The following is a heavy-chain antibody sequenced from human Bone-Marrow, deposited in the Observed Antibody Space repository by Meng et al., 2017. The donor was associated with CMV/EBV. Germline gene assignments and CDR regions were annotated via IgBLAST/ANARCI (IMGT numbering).Heavy chain of an antibody. D-gene: IGHD2-21*01. CDR1: GFTFSTYA. CDR2: IYSGGGST. Sequence: GESLKISCAASGFTFSTYATIWVRQAPGKGLEWVSVIYSGGGSTDYADSVKGRFSISRDNSKNTLYLQMNNLRVEDTAVYSCAKDGCGSDCYFDCWGHGTLVTVSS. V-gene: IGHV3-23*03. CDR3: AKDGCGSDCYFDC. J-gene: IGHJ4*01.